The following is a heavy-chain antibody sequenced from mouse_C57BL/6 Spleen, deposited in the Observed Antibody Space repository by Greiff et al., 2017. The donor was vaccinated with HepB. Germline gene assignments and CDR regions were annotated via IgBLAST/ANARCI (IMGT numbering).Heavy chain of an antibody. CDR2: ISGGGGNT. D-gene: IGHD1-2*01. CDR1: GFTFSSYT. V-gene: IGHV5-9*01. J-gene: IGHJ3*01. CDR3: ARHHYSSVAY. Sequence: EVKVVESGGGLVKPGGSLKLSCAASGFTFSSYTMSWVRQTPEKRLEWVATISGGGGNTYYPDSVKGRFTISRDNAKNTLYLQMSSLRSEDTALYYCARHHYSSVAYWGQGTLVTVSA.